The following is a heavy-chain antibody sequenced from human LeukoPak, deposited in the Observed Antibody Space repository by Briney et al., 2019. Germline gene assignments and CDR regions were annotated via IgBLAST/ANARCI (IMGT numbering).Heavy chain of an antibody. V-gene: IGHV1-3*01. D-gene: IGHD3-10*01. CDR1: XYTXXSYA. J-gene: IGHJ5*02. CDR3: ARERYYYGSGSYKT. Sequence: SVKVSXXASXYTXXSYAMHWVRQAPGQRLEWMGWINAGNGNTKYSQKFQGRVTITRDTSASTAYMELSSLRSEDTAVYYCARERYYYGSGSYKTWGQGTLVTVSS. CDR2: INAGNGNT.